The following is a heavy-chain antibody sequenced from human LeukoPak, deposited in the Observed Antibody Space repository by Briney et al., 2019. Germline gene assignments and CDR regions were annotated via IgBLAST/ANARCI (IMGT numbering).Heavy chain of an antibody. CDR1: GYTFTSYA. J-gene: IGHJ4*02. CDR3: ARAYPPYYYDSSGYYGTLGY. Sequence: ASVKVSCKASGYTFTSYAMHWVRQAPGQRLEWMGWINAGNGNTKYSQKFQGRVTITRDTSASTAYMELSSLRSEDTAVYYCARAYPPYYYDSSGYYGTLGYWGQGTLVTVSS. CDR2: INAGNGNT. D-gene: IGHD3-22*01. V-gene: IGHV1-3*01.